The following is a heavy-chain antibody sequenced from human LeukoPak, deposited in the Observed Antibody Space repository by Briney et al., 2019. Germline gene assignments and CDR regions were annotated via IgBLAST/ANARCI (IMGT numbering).Heavy chain of an antibody. Sequence: SETLSLTCTVSGGSISSYYWSWIRQPPGKGLEWIGYIYYSGSTNYNPSLKSRVTISVDTSKNQFSLKLSSVTAADTAVYYCARSSGIVGATTPFDYWGQGTLVTVSS. D-gene: IGHD1-26*01. V-gene: IGHV4-59*01. CDR2: IYYSGST. J-gene: IGHJ4*02. CDR1: GGSISSYY. CDR3: ARSSGIVGATTPFDY.